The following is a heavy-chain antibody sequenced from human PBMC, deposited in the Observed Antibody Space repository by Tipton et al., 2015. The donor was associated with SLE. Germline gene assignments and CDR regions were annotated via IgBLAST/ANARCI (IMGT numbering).Heavy chain of an antibody. CDR2: IYYSGST. V-gene: IGHV4-39*01. CDR3: ARHGYRRSRYYYGSGNYDY. D-gene: IGHD3-10*01. CDR1: GGSISSSSYY. Sequence: TLSLTCTVSGGSISSSSYYWGWIRQPPGKGLEWIGNIYYSGSTDYNPSLKSRVTFSLDTSKNQFSLKLSSVTAADTAVYYCARHGYRRSRYYYGSGNYDYWGQGTLVTVSS. J-gene: IGHJ4*02.